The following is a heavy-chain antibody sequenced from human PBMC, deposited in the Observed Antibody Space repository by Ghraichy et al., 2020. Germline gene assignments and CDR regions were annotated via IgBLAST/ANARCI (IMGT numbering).Heavy chain of an antibody. J-gene: IGHJ4*02. CDR3: ARDNGYCGGNCFSQFDS. V-gene: IGHV1-69*04. CDR2: IIAVFGIV. CDR1: GGTFSRYT. Sequence: SVKVSCKASGGTFSRYTFSWVRQAPGQGLEWMGSIIAVFGIVNYSQKFQGRVTITADHSTSTAYMELSSLRSEDTAVYYCARDNGYCGGNCFSQFDSWGQGTLVTVSS. D-gene: IGHD2-21*02.